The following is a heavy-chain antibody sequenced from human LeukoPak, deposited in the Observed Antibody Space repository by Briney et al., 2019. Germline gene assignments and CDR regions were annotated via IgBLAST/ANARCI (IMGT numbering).Heavy chain of an antibody. Sequence: GGSLRLSCVVSGITFSTYSMNWVRQAPGKGLEWVSYISSFSGTINYADSVKGRFTISRDNSNNTLYLQMNSLRAEDTALYFCAKDRIIVIPGPYSWLDSWGQGALVTVSS. CDR1: GITFSTYS. CDR2: ISSFSGTI. V-gene: IGHV3-48*01. J-gene: IGHJ5*01. D-gene: IGHD1-26*01. CDR3: AKDRIIVIPGPYSWLDS.